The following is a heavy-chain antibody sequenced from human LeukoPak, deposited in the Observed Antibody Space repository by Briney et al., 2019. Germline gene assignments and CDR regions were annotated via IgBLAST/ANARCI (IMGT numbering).Heavy chain of an antibody. D-gene: IGHD5-18*01. CDR1: GGSISSYY. Sequence: SETLSLTCTVSGGSISSYYWSWIRQPPGKGLEWIGYIYYSGSTNYNPSLKSRVTISVDTSKNQFSLKLSSVTAADTAVYYCARSHSHVDTAMAAFDYWGQGTLVTVSS. J-gene: IGHJ4*02. CDR3: ARSHSHVDTAMAAFDY. V-gene: IGHV4-59*01. CDR2: IYYSGST.